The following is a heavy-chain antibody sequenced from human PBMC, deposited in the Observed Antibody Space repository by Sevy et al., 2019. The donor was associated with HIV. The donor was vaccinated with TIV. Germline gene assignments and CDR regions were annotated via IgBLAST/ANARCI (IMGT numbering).Heavy chain of an antibody. D-gene: IGHD2-21*02. V-gene: IGHV1-8*01. CDR3: TRGLSFTYAKRGDWLNWYFDV. CDR2: MNPNSGNT. J-gene: IGHJ2*01. Sequence: ASVKVYCQASGYTFDNYDINWVRQATGQGLEWMGWMNPNSGNTGYAEKFQGRVTMSRVSSIRTAYMELNGLTSEDTAVYYCTRGLSFTYAKRGDWLNWYFDVWGRGTLVTVSS. CDR1: GYTFDNYD.